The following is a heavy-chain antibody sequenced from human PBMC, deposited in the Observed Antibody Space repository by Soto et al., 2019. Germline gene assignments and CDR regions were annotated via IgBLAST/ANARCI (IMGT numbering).Heavy chain of an antibody. Sequence: QLHLVQSGAVVKKPGASVTVSCSASGYPVTAYYMHWVRQAPGRGLEWMGGINPATGAAKYTQTFRGRVTMARDTSTSTVFMELGGLTSEDTAVFSCARGGGVGVAGSAAFDMWGQGTLVTVSS. J-gene: IGHJ3*02. CDR1: GYPVTAYY. D-gene: IGHD3-3*01. V-gene: IGHV1-2*02. CDR3: ARGGGVGVAGSAAFDM. CDR2: INPATGAA.